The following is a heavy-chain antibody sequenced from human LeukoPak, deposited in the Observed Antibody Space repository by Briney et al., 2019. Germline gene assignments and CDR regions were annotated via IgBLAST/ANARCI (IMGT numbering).Heavy chain of an antibody. V-gene: IGHV4-31*03. CDR3: ARLEQTSWFDP. CDR2: IYYSGST. J-gene: IGHJ5*02. Sequence: SQTLSLTCTVSGGSISTHVSGDSSVYYWTWIRQHPGKGLEFIGSIYYSGSTYYNPSLKSRLTISVDLSENQFSLKLSSVTAADTAVYYCARLEQTSWFDPWGPGTLVIVSS. D-gene: IGHD1/OR15-1a*01. CDR1: GGSISTHVSGDSSVYY.